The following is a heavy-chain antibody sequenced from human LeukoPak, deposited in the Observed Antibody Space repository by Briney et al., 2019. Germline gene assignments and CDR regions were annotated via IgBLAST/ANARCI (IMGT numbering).Heavy chain of an antibody. CDR2: ISPSGDKT. V-gene: IGHV3-23*01. Sequence: GGSLRLSCAASGFTFSSYAMSWVRQAPGKGLEWVSVISPSGDKTYYADSVKGRFTISRDNSKDTLYLQMNVLRTEDTAIYYRARIPRFLEWLLSIYFDYWGQGTLVTVSS. CDR3: ARIPRFLEWLLSIYFDY. CDR1: GFTFSSYA. D-gene: IGHD3-3*01. J-gene: IGHJ4*02.